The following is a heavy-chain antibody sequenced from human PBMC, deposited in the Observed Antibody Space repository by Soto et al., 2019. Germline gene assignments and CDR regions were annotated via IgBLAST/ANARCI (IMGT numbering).Heavy chain of an antibody. CDR3: ARDLRFLEWLGMDV. CDR1: GGSISSGGYY. Sequence: QVQLQESGPGLVKPSQTLSLTCTVSGGSISSGGYYWSWIRQHPGKGLEWIGYFYYSGSTYYNPSLKSRVTISVDKSKNQFPLKLSSVTAADTAVYYCARDLRFLEWLGMDVWGQGTTVTVSS. V-gene: IGHV4-31*03. CDR2: FYYSGST. D-gene: IGHD3-3*01. J-gene: IGHJ6*02.